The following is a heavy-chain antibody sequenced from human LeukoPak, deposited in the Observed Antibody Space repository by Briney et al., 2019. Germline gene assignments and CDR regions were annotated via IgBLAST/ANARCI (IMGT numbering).Heavy chain of an antibody. V-gene: IGHV4-4*07. CDR2: IYTSGST. J-gene: IGHJ4*02. CDR1: GGSISSYS. Sequence: SETLSLTCTVSGGSISSYSWSWIRQPAGKGLEWIGRIYTSGSTNYNPSLKRRVTMSVDTSKNQFSLKLSSVTAADTAVCYCARRVTGRGAYYFDYWDQGTWSPSPQ. D-gene: IGHD1-14*01. CDR3: ARRVTGRGAYYFDY.